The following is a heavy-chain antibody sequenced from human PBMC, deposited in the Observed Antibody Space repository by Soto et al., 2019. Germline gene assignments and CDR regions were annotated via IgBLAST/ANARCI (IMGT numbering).Heavy chain of an antibody. J-gene: IGHJ6*02. V-gene: IGHV4-31*03. Sequence: SETLSLTCTVSGGSISSGCYYWNWIRQHPGKGLEWIGYIYYSGSTYYNPSLKSRVTISVDTSKNQFSLKLSSVTAADTAVYYCASQEGYYYGMDVWGQGTTVTVSS. CDR1: GGSISSGCYY. CDR2: IYYSGST. CDR3: ASQEGYYYGMDV.